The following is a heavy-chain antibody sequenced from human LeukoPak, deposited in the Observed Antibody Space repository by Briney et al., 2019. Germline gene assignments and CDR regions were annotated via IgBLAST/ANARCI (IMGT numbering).Heavy chain of an antibody. D-gene: IGHD2-15*01. CDR1: GFTFSSYW. Sequence: GGSLRLSCAAAGFTFSSYWMHWVRQVPGKGLVWVSRVNPGGSSTAYADSVKGRFSISRDNARNTLYLQMNSLRDEDTAVYYCARSSQADDYWGQGTLVTVSS. V-gene: IGHV3-74*01. CDR3: ARSSQADDY. CDR2: VNPGGSST. J-gene: IGHJ4*02.